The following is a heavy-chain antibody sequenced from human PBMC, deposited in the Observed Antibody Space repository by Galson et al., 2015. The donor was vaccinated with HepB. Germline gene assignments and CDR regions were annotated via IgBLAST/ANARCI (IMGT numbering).Heavy chain of an antibody. D-gene: IGHD3-3*01. J-gene: IGHJ4*02. CDR3: ARDRLPFLESDFDY. CDR1: GFTFSNYW. CDR2: IKQDESEK. V-gene: IGHV3-7*03. Sequence: LRLSCAASGFTFSNYWMTWVRQAPGKGLEWVANIKQDESEKYYVNSVKGRFTISSDNAKNSLYLQMNSLRAEDTAVYFCARDRLPFLESDFDYWGQGTLVTVSS.